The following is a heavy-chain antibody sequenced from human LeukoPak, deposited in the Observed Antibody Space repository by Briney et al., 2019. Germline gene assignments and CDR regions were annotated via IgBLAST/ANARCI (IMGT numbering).Heavy chain of an antibody. D-gene: IGHD6-13*01. CDR2: ISGSSSTI. Sequence: GGSLRLSCAASGFTFSSYSMNWVRQAPGKGLEWVSYISGSSSTIYYADSVKGRFTISRDNAKNSLYLQMNSLRAEDTAVYYCARGRYSSSWYFQHWGQGTLVTVSS. V-gene: IGHV3-48*04. CDR1: GFTFSSYS. CDR3: ARGRYSSSWYFQH. J-gene: IGHJ1*01.